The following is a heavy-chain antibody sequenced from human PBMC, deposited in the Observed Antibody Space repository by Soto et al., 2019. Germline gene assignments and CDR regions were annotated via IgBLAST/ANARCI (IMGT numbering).Heavy chain of an antibody. CDR3: ARQERPVRGVISFDP. CDR1: GGSISSYY. D-gene: IGHD3-10*01. V-gene: IGHV4-59*08. Sequence: SETLSLTCTVSGGSISSYYWSWIRQPPGKGLEWIGYIYYSGSTNYNPSLKSRVTISVDTSKNQFSLKLSSVTAADTAVYYCARQERPVRGVISFDPWGQGTLVTVSS. J-gene: IGHJ5*02. CDR2: IYYSGST.